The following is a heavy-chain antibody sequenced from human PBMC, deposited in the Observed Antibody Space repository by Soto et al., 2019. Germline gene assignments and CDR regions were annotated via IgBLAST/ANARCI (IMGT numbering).Heavy chain of an antibody. J-gene: IGHJ6*02. CDR1: GYSFTSYW. CDR3: ARRGAPRDCYYDMDV. CDR2: IDPSDSYT. D-gene: IGHD3-10*01. Sequence: PGESLKISCKGSGYSFTSYWISWVRQMPGKGLEWMGRIDPSDSYTNYSRSFQGHVTISADKSISTAYLQWSSLKASDTAMYYCARRGAPRDCYYDMDVWSQGTRFTVSS. V-gene: IGHV5-10-1*01.